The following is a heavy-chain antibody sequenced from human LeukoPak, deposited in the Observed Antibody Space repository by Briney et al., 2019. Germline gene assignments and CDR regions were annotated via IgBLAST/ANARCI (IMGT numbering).Heavy chain of an antibody. CDR1: GFTFSSYG. CDR3: ARGAPLLVGATVDYFDY. V-gene: IGHV3-33*01. J-gene: IGHJ4*02. CDR2: IWYDGSNK. D-gene: IGHD1-26*01. Sequence: TGGSLRLSCAASGFTFSSYGMHWVRQAPGKGLEWVAVIWYDGSNKYYADSVKGRFTISRDNSKNTLYLQMNSLRAEDTAVYYCARGAPLLVGATVDYFDYWGQGTLVTVSS.